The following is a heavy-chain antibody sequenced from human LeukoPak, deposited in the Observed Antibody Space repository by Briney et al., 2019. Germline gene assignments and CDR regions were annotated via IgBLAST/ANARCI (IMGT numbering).Heavy chain of an antibody. V-gene: IGHV3-30*18. J-gene: IGHJ4*02. CDR3: AKDRTFNYYGSGNFDY. CDR1: GFTFSSYG. CDR2: ISYDGSNK. Sequence: GGSLRLSCAASGFTFSSYGMHWVRQAPGKGLEWVAVISYDGSNKYYADSVMGRFTISRDNSKNTMYLEMNSLKPEDTAVYCCAKDRTFNYYGSGNFDYWGPGTLVTVSS. D-gene: IGHD3-10*01.